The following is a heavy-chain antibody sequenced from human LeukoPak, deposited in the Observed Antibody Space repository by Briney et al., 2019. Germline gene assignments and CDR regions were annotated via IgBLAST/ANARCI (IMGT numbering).Heavy chain of an antibody. CDR1: GLTFSSYW. CDR3: ARHETGYNYGLDY. V-gene: IGHV3-7*01. D-gene: IGHD5-18*01. J-gene: IGHJ4*02. Sequence: PGGSLRLSCAASGLTFSSYWMTWVRQAPGKGPEWVANIKEDGSEKYYVDFVKGRFTISRDNAKNSLFLQMNSLRAEDTAVYYCARHETGYNYGLDYWGQGALVTVSS. CDR2: IKEDGSEK.